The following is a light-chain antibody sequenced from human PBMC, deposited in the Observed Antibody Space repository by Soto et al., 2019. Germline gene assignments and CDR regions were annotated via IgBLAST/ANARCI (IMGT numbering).Light chain of an antibody. V-gene: IGLV1-44*01. Sequence: QSVLTQPPSASGTPGQRVTISCSGSNSNIGSNTVNWYQQLPGTAPKLLIYSNNQRPSGVPDRFSGSKSGTSASLAISGLQSEDEADYYCAAWDDSLNALFGGGTKLTVL. CDR3: AAWDDSLNAL. CDR2: SNN. CDR1: NSNIGSNT. J-gene: IGLJ2*01.